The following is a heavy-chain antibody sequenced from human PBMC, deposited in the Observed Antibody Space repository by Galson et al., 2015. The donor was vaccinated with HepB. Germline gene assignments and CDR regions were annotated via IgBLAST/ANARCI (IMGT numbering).Heavy chain of an antibody. J-gene: IGHJ4*02. CDR3: SSTSYHPFLALYYFDY. V-gene: IGHV3-30*03. CDR2: ISYDGSNK. Sequence: SLRLSCAASGFTFSSYGMHWVRQAPGKGLEWVAVISYDGSNKYYADSVKGRFTISRDNSKNTLYLQVDSLRAEDTAVYYCSSTSYHPFLALYYFDYWGQGTLVTVSS. D-gene: IGHD2-2*01. CDR1: GFTFSSYG.